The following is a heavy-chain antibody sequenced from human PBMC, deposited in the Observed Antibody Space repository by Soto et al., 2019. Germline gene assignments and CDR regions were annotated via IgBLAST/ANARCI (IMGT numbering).Heavy chain of an antibody. CDR3: MRARHSQQWLVSPYY. V-gene: IGHV3-49*04. D-gene: IGHD6-19*01. CDR2: IRSKAYGGTT. J-gene: IGHJ4*02. Sequence: PGGSPRLSITTSGYTFGDYAMSWVRQAPLRGLEWVGFIRSKAYGGTTEYAASVKGRFTISRDDSKTIAYLQMNSLKTEDTAVYYCMRARHSQQWLVSPYYWGKGCLVTVSS. CDR1: GYTFGDYA.